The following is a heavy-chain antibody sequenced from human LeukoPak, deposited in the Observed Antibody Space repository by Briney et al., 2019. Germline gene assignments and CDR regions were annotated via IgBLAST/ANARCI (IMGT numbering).Heavy chain of an antibody. D-gene: IGHD3-16*02. J-gene: IGHJ4*02. Sequence: GGSLRLSCAASGFTFDDYAMHWVRQAPGKGLEWVSGISWNSGSIGYADSVKGRFTISRDNAKNSLYLQMNSLRAEDTALYYCAKDRSAFGGVIAPDYWGQGTLVTVSS. CDR1: GFTFDDYA. CDR3: AKDRSAFGGVIAPDY. V-gene: IGHV3-9*01. CDR2: ISWNSGSI.